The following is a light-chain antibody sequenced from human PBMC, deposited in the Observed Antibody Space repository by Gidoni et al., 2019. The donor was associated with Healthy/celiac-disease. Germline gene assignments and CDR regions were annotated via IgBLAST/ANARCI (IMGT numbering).Light chain of an antibody. CDR1: QSISSY. CDR3: QQSYSTRIT. V-gene: IGKV1-39*01. J-gene: IGKJ5*01. CDR2: AAS. Sequence: DIQMTQSPSSVSASVGDRVTITCRASQSISSYLNWYQQKPGKAPKLLIYAASSLQSGVPSRFSGSGSGTDFTLTISSLQPEDFATYYCQQSYSTRITFGQGTRLEIK.